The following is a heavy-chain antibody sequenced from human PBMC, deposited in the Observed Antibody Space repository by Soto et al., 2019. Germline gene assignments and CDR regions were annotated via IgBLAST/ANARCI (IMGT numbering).Heavy chain of an antibody. CDR1: GGSVSRSNCY. CDR3: ARLAKMDTTLGGYYCSAMEL. CDR2: IYYTGST. V-gene: IGHV4-39*01. J-gene: IGHJ6*02. D-gene: IGHD5-18*01. Sequence: QLQLQESGPGLGKPSETLSLTCTVSGGSVSRSNCYWAWIRQPPGKGLEWIGSIYYTGSTYYNPAPKSRVTTSIDTSKNQCSLKLSPMTATDTAVYYCARLAKMDTTLGGYYCSAMELWGQANTVTLPS.